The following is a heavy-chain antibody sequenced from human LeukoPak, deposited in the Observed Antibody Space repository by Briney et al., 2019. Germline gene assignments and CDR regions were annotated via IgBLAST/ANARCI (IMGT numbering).Heavy chain of an antibody. CDR2: IKQDGSEK. CDR3: ARVSITMIVVVTYYFDY. Sequence: PGGSPRLSCAASGFTFSSYWMSWVRQAPGKGLEWVANIKQDGSEKYYVDSVKGRFTISRDNAKNSLYLQMNSLRAEDTAVYYCARVSITMIVVVTYYFDYWGQGTLVTVSS. J-gene: IGHJ4*02. D-gene: IGHD3-22*01. V-gene: IGHV3-7*01. CDR1: GFTFSSYW.